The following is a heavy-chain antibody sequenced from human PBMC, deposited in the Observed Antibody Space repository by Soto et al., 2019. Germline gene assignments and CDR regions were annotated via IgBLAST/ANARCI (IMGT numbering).Heavy chain of an antibody. V-gene: IGHV4-59*01. D-gene: IGHD6-19*01. J-gene: IGHJ4*02. Sequence: QVQLQESGPGLVKPSETLSLTCTVSGGSISSYYWSWIRQPPGKGLEWIGYIYYRGSTNYNPSLKGRVTMSVDTAKNQVSLKLSSVTAADTAVYYCAGEGSGFDYWGQGTLGTVSS. CDR2: IYYRGST. CDR3: AGEGSGFDY. CDR1: GGSISSYY.